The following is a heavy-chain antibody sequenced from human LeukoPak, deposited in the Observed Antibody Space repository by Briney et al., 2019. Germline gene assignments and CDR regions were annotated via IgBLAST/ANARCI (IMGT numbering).Heavy chain of an antibody. CDR2: IYHSGST. J-gene: IGHJ4*02. CDR1: GGSISSGGYS. V-gene: IGHV4-30-2*01. CDR3: ASPYFSYGGNLVY. D-gene: IGHD4-23*01. Sequence: SETLSLTCAVSGGSISSGGYSWSWIRQPPGKGLEWIGYIYHSGSTYYNPSLKSRVTISVDTSKNQFSLKLSSVTAADTAVYYCASPYFSYGGNLVYWGQGTLVTVSS.